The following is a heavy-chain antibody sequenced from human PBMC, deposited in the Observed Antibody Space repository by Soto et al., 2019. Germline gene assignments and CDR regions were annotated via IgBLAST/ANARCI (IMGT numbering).Heavy chain of an antibody. D-gene: IGHD6-13*01. CDR1: GGSVSSGSYY. Sequence: SETLSLTCTVSGGSVSSGSYYWNWIRQPPGKGLEWIGYIYYSGSTNYNPSLKSRVTISVDTSKNQFSLKLSSVTAADTAVYYCARDRGYSSSWYVYYGMDVWGQGTTVTVSS. CDR3: ARDRGYSSSWYVYYGMDV. J-gene: IGHJ6*02. CDR2: IYYSGST. V-gene: IGHV4-61*01.